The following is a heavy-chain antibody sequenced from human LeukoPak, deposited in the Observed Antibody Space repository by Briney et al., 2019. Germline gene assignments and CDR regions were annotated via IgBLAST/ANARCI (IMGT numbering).Heavy chain of an antibody. J-gene: IGHJ4*02. Sequence: GGSLRLSCAASGFTFSTYSMNWVRQAPGKGLEWVSSITSPVGHIYYADSLKGRITISRDNARSSLYLQMNSLRAEDTAVYYCARVRGLGIPVAPWGQGTLVTVSS. CDR1: GFTFSTYS. CDR2: ITSPVGHI. CDR3: ARVRGLGIPVAP. D-gene: IGHD6-19*01. V-gene: IGHV3-21*01.